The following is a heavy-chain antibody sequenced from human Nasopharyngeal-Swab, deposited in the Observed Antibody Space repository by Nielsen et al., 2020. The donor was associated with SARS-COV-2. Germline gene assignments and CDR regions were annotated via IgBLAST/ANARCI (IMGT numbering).Heavy chain of an antibody. CDR2: ISSSSSYT. V-gene: IGHV3-11*05. CDR1: GFTFSDYY. J-gene: IGHJ6*02. D-gene: IGHD3-3*01. CDR3: ARERGLRFLEWLSLWDGMDV. Sequence: GGSLRLSCAASGFTFSDYYMSWISQAPGKGLEWVSYISSSSSYTNYADSVKGRFTISRDNAKNSLYLQMNSLRAEDTAVYYCARERGLRFLEWLSLWDGMDVWGQGTTVTVSS.